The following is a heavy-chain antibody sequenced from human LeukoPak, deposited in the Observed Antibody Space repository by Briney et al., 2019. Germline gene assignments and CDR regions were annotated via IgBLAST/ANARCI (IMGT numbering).Heavy chain of an antibody. D-gene: IGHD6-13*01. J-gene: IGHJ5*02. Sequence: SQTLSLTCTVSGGSISSGGYYWSWIRQHPGKGLEWIGYIYYSGSTYYNPSLKSRVTISVDTSKNQFSLKLSSVTAADTAVYYCARIAAAGINIWFGPWGQGTLVTVSS. CDR3: ARIAAAGINIWFGP. CDR2: IYYSGST. V-gene: IGHV4-31*03. CDR1: GGSISSGGYY.